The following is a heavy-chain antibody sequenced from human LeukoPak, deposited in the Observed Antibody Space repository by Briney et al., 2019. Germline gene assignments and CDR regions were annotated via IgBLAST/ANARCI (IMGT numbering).Heavy chain of an antibody. J-gene: IGHJ4*02. Sequence: SETLSLTCTVSGGSISSGGYYWSWIRQHPGKGLEWIGYIYYSGSTYYNPSLKSRVTISVDTSKNQFSLKLSSVTAADTAVYYCARVISTMIVVVSWGQGTLVTVSS. CDR2: IYYSGST. V-gene: IGHV4-31*03. CDR3: ARVISTMIVVVS. CDR1: GGSISSGGYY. D-gene: IGHD3-22*01.